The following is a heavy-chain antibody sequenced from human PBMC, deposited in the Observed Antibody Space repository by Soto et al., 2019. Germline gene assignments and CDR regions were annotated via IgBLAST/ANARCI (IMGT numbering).Heavy chain of an antibody. V-gene: IGHV5-51*01. J-gene: IGHJ6*02. CDR1: GYSFTSYW. D-gene: IGHD2-8*02. CDR2: IYPGDSDT. CDR3: ERHHKPYFTGKRCYQAYYYGIDV. Sequence: GESMKISCKGSGYSFTSYWIGWVRQMPGKGLEWMGIIYPGDSDTRYSPSFQGQVTISADKSINTAYLQWSSLKASDTAIYYCERHHKPYFTGKRCYQAYYYGIDVWGLGTTVTVSS.